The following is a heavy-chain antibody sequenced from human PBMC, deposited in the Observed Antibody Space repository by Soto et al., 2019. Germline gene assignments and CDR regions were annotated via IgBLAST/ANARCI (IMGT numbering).Heavy chain of an antibody. CDR1: GGSVSSGSYY. D-gene: IGHD4-17*01. CDR2: IYYSGST. CDR3: ARVSPDYGDYYWFDP. J-gene: IGHJ5*02. Sequence: SETLSLTCTVSGGSVSSGSYYWSWIRQPPGKGLEWIGYIYYSGSTNYNPSLKSRVTISVDTSKNQFSLKLSSVTAADTAVYYCARVSPDYGDYYWFDPWGQGTLVTVSS. V-gene: IGHV4-61*01.